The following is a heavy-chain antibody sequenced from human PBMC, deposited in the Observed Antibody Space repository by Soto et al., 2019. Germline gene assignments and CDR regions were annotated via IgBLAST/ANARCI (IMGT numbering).Heavy chain of an antibody. J-gene: IGHJ6*02. CDR3: ARSSDAGCNGGSCYVAYGMDV. Sequence: SVKVSCKTSGYTFSTFGISWVRQAPGQGLEWMGGIIPIFGTTNYAQKFLGRVTITADESTSTAYLELNSLTSEDTAVYYCARSSDAGCNGGSCYVAYGMDVWGQGTTVTVSS. D-gene: IGHD2-15*01. CDR1: GYTFSTFG. V-gene: IGHV1-69*13. CDR2: IIPIFGTT.